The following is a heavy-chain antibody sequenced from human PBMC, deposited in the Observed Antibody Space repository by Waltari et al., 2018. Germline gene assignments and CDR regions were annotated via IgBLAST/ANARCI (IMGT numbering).Heavy chain of an antibody. CDR1: GFTFGFHA. V-gene: IGHV3-30*07. CDR2: ISYDGSDE. J-gene: IGHJ4*02. CDR3: ARDGPLQIQSWYSFDY. Sequence: QVQLVESGGGVVHPGRSLRLSCEASGFTFGFHAMPWVRQAPGKGLEWVAGISYDGSDEYYADSVRGRFTISRDDSKDTVNLQMNSLRPEDTAVYYCARDGPLQIQSWYSFDYWGQGTLVTVSS. D-gene: IGHD5-18*01.